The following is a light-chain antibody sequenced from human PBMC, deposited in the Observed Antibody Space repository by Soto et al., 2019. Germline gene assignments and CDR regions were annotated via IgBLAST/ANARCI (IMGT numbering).Light chain of an antibody. CDR2: TGS. Sequence: DIQMTQSPSSVSASVGDRVSITCRASQGISNWLAWYQQKPGRAPKLLIYTGSSLQSGVPSRLSGTGSGTDFTLTIRSLQPEDVATYYCLQANSFPLTFGGGTKVEIK. CDR1: QGISNW. J-gene: IGKJ4*01. V-gene: IGKV1-12*01. CDR3: LQANSFPLT.